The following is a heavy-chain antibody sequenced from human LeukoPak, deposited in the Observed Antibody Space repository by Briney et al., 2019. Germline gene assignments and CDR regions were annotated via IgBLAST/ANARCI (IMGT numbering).Heavy chain of an antibody. CDR3: ARVAGSIDY. J-gene: IGHJ4*02. D-gene: IGHD6-19*01. CDR2: MNPNSGHT. CDR1: GYTFTTYD. Sequence: AASVKVSCKASGYTFTTYDINWVRQATGQGLEWMGWMNPNSGHTGYAQKFQGRVTITRDTSISTAYMELSSLRSEDTAVYYCARVAGSIDYWGQGTLVTVSS. V-gene: IGHV1-8*03.